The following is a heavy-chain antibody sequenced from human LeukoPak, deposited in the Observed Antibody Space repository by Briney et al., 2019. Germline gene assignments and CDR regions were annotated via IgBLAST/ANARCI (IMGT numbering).Heavy chain of an antibody. CDR1: GFTFSTFA. V-gene: IGHV3-23*01. CDR3: ATYRQVLLPFES. Sequence: GGSLRLSCAASGFTFSTFAMIWVRQPPGKGMEWASSIFPSGGEIHYADSVRGRFTISRDNSKSTLSLQMNSLRAEDTAIYYCATYRQVLLPFESWGQGTLVTVSS. CDR2: IFPSGGEI. J-gene: IGHJ4*02. D-gene: IGHD2-8*02.